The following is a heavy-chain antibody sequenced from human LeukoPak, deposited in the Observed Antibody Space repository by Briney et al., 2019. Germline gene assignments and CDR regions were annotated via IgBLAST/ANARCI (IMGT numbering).Heavy chain of an antibody. V-gene: IGHV3-11*04. CDR3: ARGAAGNWFDP. J-gene: IGHJ5*02. D-gene: IGHD2-15*01. CDR1: GFTFSDYY. CDR2: ISNTGGSI. Sequence: PGGSLRLSCAASGFTFSDYYMTWIRQAPGKGLEWVSYISNTGGSIYYADSVKGRLTISRDNAKNSLYLQMNSLRAEDTAVYYCARGAAGNWFDPWGQGTLVTVSS.